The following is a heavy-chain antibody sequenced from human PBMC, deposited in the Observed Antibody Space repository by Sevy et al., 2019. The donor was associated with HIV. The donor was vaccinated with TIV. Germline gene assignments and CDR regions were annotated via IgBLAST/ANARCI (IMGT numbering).Heavy chain of an antibody. V-gene: IGHV3-23*01. CDR2: ISGSGSNT. Sequence: GGSLRLSCAASGFTFRSHAMSWVRQAPGKGLEWVSTISGSGSNTYYANSVKGRFTISRDNSKNTQYLQMNSLRAEDTAVYYCVKTSPPTVTTHYYGMDVWGQGTTVTFSS. CDR3: VKTSPPTVTTHYYGMDV. J-gene: IGHJ6*02. CDR1: GFTFRSHA. D-gene: IGHD4-17*01.